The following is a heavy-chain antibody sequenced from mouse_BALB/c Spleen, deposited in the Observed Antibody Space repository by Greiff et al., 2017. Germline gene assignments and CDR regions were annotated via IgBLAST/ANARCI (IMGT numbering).Heavy chain of an antibody. J-gene: IGHJ2*01. CDR3: AKSSHYYGSSYLDY. CDR1: GYTFTDYN. CDR2: IYPYNGGT. Sequence: VQLQQSGPELVKPGASVKISCKASGYTFTDYNMHWVKQSHGKSLEWIGYIYPYNGGTGYNQKFKSKATLTVDNSSSTAYMELRSLTSEDSAVYYCAKSSHYYGSSYLDYWGQGTTLTVSS. V-gene: IGHV1S29*02. D-gene: IGHD1-1*01.